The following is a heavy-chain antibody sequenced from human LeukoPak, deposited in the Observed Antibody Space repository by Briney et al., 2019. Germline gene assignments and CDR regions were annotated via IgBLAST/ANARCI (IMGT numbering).Heavy chain of an antibody. CDR1: GFTVSSNY. Sequence: PGGSLRLSCAASGFTVSSNYMSWVRQAPGKGLEWVSVIYSGGSTYYADSVKGRFTISRDNSKNTLYLQMNSLRAEDTAVYYCARDLRGEYYYGSGSYYGMDVWGQGTTVTVSS. J-gene: IGHJ6*02. V-gene: IGHV3-66*01. CDR2: IYSGGST. D-gene: IGHD3-10*01. CDR3: ARDLRGEYYYGSGSYYGMDV.